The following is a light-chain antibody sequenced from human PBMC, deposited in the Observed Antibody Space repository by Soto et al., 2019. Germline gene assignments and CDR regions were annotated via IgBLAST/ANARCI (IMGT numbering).Light chain of an antibody. Sequence: NFMLTQPHSVSESPGKTVIISCTRSSGSIARNYVQWYQQRPGSSPTTVIYEDNQRPSGVPDRFSGSIDSPTTSASLTIAGLEAEDEDDYYWQYYDATNQVFGGGTKLTVL. CDR2: EDN. V-gene: IGLV6-57*01. CDR3: QYYDATNQV. CDR1: SGSIARNY. J-gene: IGLJ3*02.